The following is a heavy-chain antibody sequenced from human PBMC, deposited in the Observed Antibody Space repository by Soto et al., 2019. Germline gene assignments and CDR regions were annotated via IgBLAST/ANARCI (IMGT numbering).Heavy chain of an antibody. CDR3: AKDFSPHHAGYSSSWSQYYFDY. CDR1: GFTFSSYA. V-gene: IGHV3-23*01. D-gene: IGHD6-13*01. Sequence: GGALRLSCAASGFTFSSYAMSWVRQAPGKGLEWVSAISGSGGSTYYADSVKGRFTISRDNSKNTLYLQMNSLRAEDTAVYYCAKDFSPHHAGYSSSWSQYYFDYWGQGTLVTVSS. CDR2: ISGSGGST. J-gene: IGHJ4*02.